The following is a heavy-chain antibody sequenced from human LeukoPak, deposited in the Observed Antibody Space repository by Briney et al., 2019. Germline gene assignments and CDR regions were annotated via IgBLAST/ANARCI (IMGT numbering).Heavy chain of an antibody. CDR2: ISGSGGST. V-gene: IGHV3-23*01. CDR1: GFTFSSYA. CDR3: AKSIVNSGTFIPFDY. D-gene: IGHD1-26*01. J-gene: IGHJ4*02. Sequence: GGSLRPSCAASGFTFSSYAMSWVRQAPGKGLEWVSAISGSGGSTYYADSVKGRFTISRDNSNNTVYLHMNSLRAEDTAVYFCAKSIVNSGTFIPFDYWGQGTLVTVSS.